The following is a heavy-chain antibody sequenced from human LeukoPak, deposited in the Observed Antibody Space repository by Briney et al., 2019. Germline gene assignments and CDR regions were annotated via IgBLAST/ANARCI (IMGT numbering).Heavy chain of an antibody. J-gene: IGHJ4*02. D-gene: IGHD3-22*01. Sequence: TGGSLRLSCAASGFTFSSYSMNWVRQAPGKGPEWVSSISSSSSYIYYADSVKGRFTISRDNAKNSLYLQMNSLRAEDTAVYYCARDPAYYDSSSSFDYWGQGTLVTVSS. CDR1: GFTFSSYS. V-gene: IGHV3-21*01. CDR2: ISSSSSYI. CDR3: ARDPAYYDSSSSFDY.